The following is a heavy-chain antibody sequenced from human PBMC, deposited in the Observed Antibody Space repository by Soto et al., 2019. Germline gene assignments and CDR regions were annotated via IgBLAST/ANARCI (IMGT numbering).Heavy chain of an antibody. V-gene: IGHV4-39*01. Sequence: SETLSLTCTVSGGSISATNYYWVWIRQPPGKGLEWIGNMYYNGNTYYNPSLKSRVTISVDTSKNQFSLKLTSLTAADTALYYCARRLGGTSFVDYWGQRTLVTVSS. CDR2: MYYNGNT. CDR1: GGSISATNYY. J-gene: IGHJ4*02. CDR3: ARRLGGTSFVDY. D-gene: IGHD1-26*01.